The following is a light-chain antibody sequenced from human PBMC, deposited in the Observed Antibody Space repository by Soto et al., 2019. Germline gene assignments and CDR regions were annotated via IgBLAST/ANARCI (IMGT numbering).Light chain of an antibody. V-gene: IGKV3-15*01. CDR1: QSVSTN. CDR3: QHYTNWRPYA. Sequence: EIVMTQSPATLSVSPGERATLSCRASQSVSTNLAWYQQKPGQSPRLLIYGASTRATGIPARLRGSGSETEFTLTISSLQSEDFAVYYCQHYTNWRPYAFGQGTNLEIK. J-gene: IGKJ2*01. CDR2: GAS.